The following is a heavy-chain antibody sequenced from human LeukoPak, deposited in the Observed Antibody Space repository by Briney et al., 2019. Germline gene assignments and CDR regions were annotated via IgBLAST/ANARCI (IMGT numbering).Heavy chain of an antibody. Sequence: SETLSLTCAVYGGSFSGYYWSWIRQPPGKGLEWIGEINHSGSTNYNPSLKSRVTISVDTSKNQFSLKLSSVTAADTAVYYCATGGWGSNHWGQGTLVTVSS. CDR1: GGSFSGYY. D-gene: IGHD3-16*01. CDR3: ATGGWGSNH. CDR2: INHSGST. V-gene: IGHV4-34*01. J-gene: IGHJ1*01.